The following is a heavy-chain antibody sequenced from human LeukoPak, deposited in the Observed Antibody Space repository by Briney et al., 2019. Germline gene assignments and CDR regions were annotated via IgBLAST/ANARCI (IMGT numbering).Heavy chain of an antibody. D-gene: IGHD6-13*01. CDR1: GYTFTGYY. J-gene: IGHJ5*02. V-gene: IGHV1-2*06. Sequence: ASVKVSCKASGYTFTGYYMHWVRQAPGQGLEWMGRINPNSGGTNYAQKFQVRVTMTMDTSISTAYMELSRLRSDDTAVYYCARGSSSWYFSPYNWFDPWGQGTLVTVSS. CDR3: ARGSSSWYFSPYNWFDP. CDR2: INPNSGGT.